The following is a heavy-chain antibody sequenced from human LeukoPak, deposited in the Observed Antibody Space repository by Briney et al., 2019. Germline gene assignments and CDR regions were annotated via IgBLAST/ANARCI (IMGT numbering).Heavy chain of an antibody. Sequence: GGSLRLSCVASGFIVSSNEMSWVRQAPGKGLEWVSVVSGGGSTYYADSVEGRFTISRDNSKNTLYLQMNSLRAEDTAVYYCARVYSYAFDYWGQGTLVTVSS. CDR2: VSGGGST. CDR1: GFIVSSNE. CDR3: ARVYSYAFDY. V-gene: IGHV3-66*01. D-gene: IGHD5-18*01. J-gene: IGHJ4*02.